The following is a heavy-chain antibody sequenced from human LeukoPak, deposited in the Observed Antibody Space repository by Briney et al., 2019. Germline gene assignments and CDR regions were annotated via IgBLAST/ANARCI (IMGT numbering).Heavy chain of an antibody. V-gene: IGHV4-59*01. Sequence: SETLSLTCSVSGGSISSYYWSWIRKPPGKGLERIAYIHNSGTTNYNPPLKSRVTISVDTSKNQFSLKLSSVTAADTALYYCARVPRGATYFDHWGQGTLVTVSS. CDR2: IHNSGTT. D-gene: IGHD1-26*01. CDR3: ARVPRGATYFDH. CDR1: GGSISSYY. J-gene: IGHJ4*02.